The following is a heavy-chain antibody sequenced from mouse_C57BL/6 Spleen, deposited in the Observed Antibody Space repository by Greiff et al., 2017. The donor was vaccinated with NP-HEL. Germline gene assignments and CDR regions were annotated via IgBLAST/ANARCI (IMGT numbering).Heavy chain of an antibody. CDR3: ARRIYYYGSSPLDV. D-gene: IGHD1-1*01. J-gene: IGHJ1*03. CDR1: GYTFTGYW. V-gene: IGHV1-50*01. Sequence: QLQQSGAELVKPGASVKLSCKASGYTFTGYWMQWVKQRPGQGLEWIGEIDPSDSYTNYNQKFKGKATLTVDTSSSTAYMQLSSLTSEDSAVYYCARRIYYYGSSPLDVWGTGTTVTVSS. CDR2: IDPSDSYT.